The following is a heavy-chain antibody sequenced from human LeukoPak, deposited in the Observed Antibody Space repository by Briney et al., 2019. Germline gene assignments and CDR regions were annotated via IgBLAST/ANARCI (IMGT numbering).Heavy chain of an antibody. CDR2: ISAYNGNT. Sequence: ASVKVSCKASGYTFTIYGISWVRQAPGQGLEGMGWISAYNGNTNYAQKLQGRVTMTTDTSTSTAYMELRSLRSDDTAVYYCARDGEYSSSLPWVYWGQGTLVTVSS. CDR1: GYTFTIYG. D-gene: IGHD6-6*01. J-gene: IGHJ4*02. V-gene: IGHV1-18*01. CDR3: ARDGEYSSSLPWVY.